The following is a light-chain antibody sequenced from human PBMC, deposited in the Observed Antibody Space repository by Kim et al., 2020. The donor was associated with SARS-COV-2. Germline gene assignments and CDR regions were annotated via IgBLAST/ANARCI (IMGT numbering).Light chain of an antibody. J-gene: IGLJ3*02. Sequence: SSELTQDPAVSVALGQTVRITCQGDSLRSYYASWYQQKPGQAPVLVIYGKNNRPSGIPDRFSGSSSGNTASLTITGAQAEDEADYYCNSRDSSGNHQVFSGGTKLTVL. V-gene: IGLV3-19*01. CDR3: NSRDSSGNHQV. CDR1: SLRSYY. CDR2: GKN.